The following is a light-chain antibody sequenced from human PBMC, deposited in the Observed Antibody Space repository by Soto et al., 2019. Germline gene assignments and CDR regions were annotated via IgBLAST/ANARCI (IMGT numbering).Light chain of an antibody. Sequence: SALTQPASVSGYPGKSLTISCTGPSSDIGGYYYVSWYQHHPGKAPKLIIDQVTNRPSGVSHRFSGSKSGNTASLTISGLQSEDEADDYCTSYSSSSTFYDIGSGSKVIGL. CDR2: QVT. CDR1: SSDIGGYYY. V-gene: IGLV2-14*01. CDR3: TSYSSSSTFYD. J-gene: IGLJ1*01.